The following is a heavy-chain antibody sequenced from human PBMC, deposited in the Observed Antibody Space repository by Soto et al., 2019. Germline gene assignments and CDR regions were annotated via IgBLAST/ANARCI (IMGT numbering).Heavy chain of an antibody. CDR3: ARGPEQQRLDYYYYGMDV. Sequence: ASVKVSCKASGYTFTGYDINWVRQATGQGLEWMGWMNPNSGNTGYAQKFQGRVTMTRNTSISTAYMELSSLRSEDTAVYYCARGPEQQRLDYYYYGMDVWGQGTTVTVSS. J-gene: IGHJ6*02. CDR2: MNPNSGNT. CDR1: GYTFTGYD. D-gene: IGHD6-13*01. V-gene: IGHV1-8*02.